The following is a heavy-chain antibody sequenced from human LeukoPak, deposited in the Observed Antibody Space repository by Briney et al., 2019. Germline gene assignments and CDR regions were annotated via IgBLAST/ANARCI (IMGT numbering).Heavy chain of an antibody. CDR3: ARKKSSGWSTPANYFDY. CDR1: GGSFGGYY. V-gene: IGHV4-34*01. J-gene: IGHJ4*02. Sequence: SETLSLTCAVYGGSFGGYYWSWIRQPPGKGLEWIGEINHSGSTNYNPSLKSRVTISVDTSKNQFSLKLSSVTAADTAVYYCARKKSSGWSTPANYFDYWGQGTLVTVSS. CDR2: INHSGST. D-gene: IGHD6-19*01.